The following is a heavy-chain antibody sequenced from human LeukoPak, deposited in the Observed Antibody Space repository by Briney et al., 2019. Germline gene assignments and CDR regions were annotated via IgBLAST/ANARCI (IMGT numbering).Heavy chain of an antibody. J-gene: IGHJ4*02. CDR3: ARGKGITMIVAH. V-gene: IGHV1-2*02. CDR1: GYTFTGSY. D-gene: IGHD3-22*01. CDR2: INPNSGGT. Sequence: GASVKVSCKASGYTFTGSYIHWVRQAPGQGLEWMGWINPNSGGTNYAQKFQGRVTMTRDTSISTAYMELSRLRSDDTAVYYCARGKGITMIVAHWGQGTLVTVSP.